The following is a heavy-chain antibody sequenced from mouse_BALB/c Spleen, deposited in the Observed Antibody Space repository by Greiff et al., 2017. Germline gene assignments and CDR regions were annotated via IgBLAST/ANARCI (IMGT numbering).Heavy chain of an antibody. CDR3: ARQLGLYYYAMDY. Sequence: EVKLVESGGGLVKPGGSLKLSCAASGFAFSSYDMSWVRQTPEKRLEWVAYISSGGGSTYYPDTVKGRFTISRDNAKNNLYLQMSSLKSEDTAMYYCARQLGLYYYAMDYWGQGTSVTVSS. D-gene: IGHD3-1*01. CDR1: GFAFSSYD. J-gene: IGHJ4*01. CDR2: ISSGGGST. V-gene: IGHV5-12-1*01.